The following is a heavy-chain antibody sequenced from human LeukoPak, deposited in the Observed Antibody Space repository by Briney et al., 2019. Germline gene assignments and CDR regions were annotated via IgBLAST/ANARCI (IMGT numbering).Heavy chain of an antibody. CDR3: ARQRTTGTPFDY. V-gene: IGHV4-59*08. Sequence: SETLSLTCTVSGGSISSYYWSWIRQPPGKGLEWIGYIYYSGSTNYNPSLKSRVTISVDTSKNQFSLKLSSVTAADTAVYYCARQRTTGTPFDYWGQGTLVTVSS. CDR1: GGSISSYY. CDR2: IYYSGST. D-gene: IGHD1-1*01. J-gene: IGHJ4*02.